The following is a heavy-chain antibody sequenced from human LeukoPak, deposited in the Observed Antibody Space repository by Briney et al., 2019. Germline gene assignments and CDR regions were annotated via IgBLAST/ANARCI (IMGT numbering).Heavy chain of an antibody. Sequence: GASVKVSCKASGGTFSSYAISWVRQAPGQGLEWMGGIIPIFGTANYAQKFQGRVTITADESTSTAYMELSSLRSEDTAVYYCARGNTDLSGSYYNRGYYYYGMDVWGQGTTVTVSS. D-gene: IGHD3-10*01. CDR1: GGTFSSYA. V-gene: IGHV1-69*01. J-gene: IGHJ6*01. CDR3: ARGNTDLSGSYYNRGYYYYGMDV. CDR2: IIPIFGTA.